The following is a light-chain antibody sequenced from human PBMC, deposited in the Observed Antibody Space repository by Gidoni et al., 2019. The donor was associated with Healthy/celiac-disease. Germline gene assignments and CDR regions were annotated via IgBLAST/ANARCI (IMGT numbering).Light chain of an antibody. CDR1: KLGDKY. CDR2: QDS. V-gene: IGLV3-1*01. Sequence: SYELTQPPSVSVSPGQTASITCSGDKLGDKYACWYQQKPGQSPVLVIYQDSKRPSGFPERFSGSNSGNTATLTISGTQAMDEADYYCQAWDSTRVFGTGTKVTVL. J-gene: IGLJ1*01. CDR3: QAWDSTRV.